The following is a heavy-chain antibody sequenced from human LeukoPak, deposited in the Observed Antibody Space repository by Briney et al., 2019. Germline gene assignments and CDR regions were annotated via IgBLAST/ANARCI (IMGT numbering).Heavy chain of an antibody. CDR1: GYTFTDYY. V-gene: IGHV1-2*02. Sequence: ASVNVSCKASGYTFTDYYIHWVRQAPGQGLEWMGWISPDSHGRKYAQKFQGRDTMARDTSISTAYLELARLQSDDTAVYYCARDGEGYCGRGKCYPVWGQGTTVTVSS. CDR2: ISPDSHGR. CDR3: ARDGEGYCGRGKCYPV. D-gene: IGHD2-15*01. J-gene: IGHJ6*02.